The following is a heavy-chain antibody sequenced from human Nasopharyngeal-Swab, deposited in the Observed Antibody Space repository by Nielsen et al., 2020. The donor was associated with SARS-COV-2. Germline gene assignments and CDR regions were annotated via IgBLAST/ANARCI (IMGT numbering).Heavy chain of an antibody. CDR2: LSGSSGNT. Sequence: GGSLRLSCAASGCTFSSYAMRWFRQAPGKGLEWVSALSGSSGNTYYADAVKGRFTISRDNSKNTLYLQMNSLRDEDTAVYYCVREFEATGATYLDYWGLGTLVTVSS. CDR3: VREFEATGATYLDY. D-gene: IGHD1-26*01. CDR1: GCTFSSYA. V-gene: IGHV3-23*01. J-gene: IGHJ4*02.